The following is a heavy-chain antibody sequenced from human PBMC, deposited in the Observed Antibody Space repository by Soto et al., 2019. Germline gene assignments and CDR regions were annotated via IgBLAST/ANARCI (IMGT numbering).Heavy chain of an antibody. CDR2: IGTAGDT. V-gene: IGHV3-13*01. D-gene: IGHD3-10*01. J-gene: IGHJ3*02. Sequence: EXLKISCASSGFXFSSYDMHWVRQPTGKGLELVSGIGTAGDTYYGGSVKGRLTISRENAKNFLYLQMNILRADDAAVYFCARATPGLASDIWGQGTMGTVS. CDR3: ARATPGLASDI. CDR1: GFXFSSYD.